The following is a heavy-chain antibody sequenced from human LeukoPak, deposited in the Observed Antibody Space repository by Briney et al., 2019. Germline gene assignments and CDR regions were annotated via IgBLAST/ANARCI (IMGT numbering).Heavy chain of an antibody. CDR1: GFTFSSYP. J-gene: IGHJ4*01. V-gene: IGHV3-23*01. Sequence: GGSLRLSWAASGFTFSSYPMSWVRQAPGKGLEWVSAISGSGGSTYYADPVKGRFTISRDNSKNTLYLQMNSQRAEDAAVYYWAKERITIFGVIINRRFDYWRQRTLVTVSA. D-gene: IGHD3-3*01. CDR2: ISGSGGST. CDR3: AKERITIFGVIINRRFDY.